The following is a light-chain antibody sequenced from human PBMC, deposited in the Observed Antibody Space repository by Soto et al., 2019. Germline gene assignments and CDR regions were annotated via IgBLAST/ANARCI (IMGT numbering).Light chain of an antibody. J-gene: IGLJ2*01. Sequence: QSALTQPASVSGSPGQSITISCTGTSSDVGNYNLVSWYQQNTGKAPKLMIYEGNKRPSGVSNRFSGSKSGNTASLTISGLQAEDEADYYCCSYAGSSTIFGGGTKVTVL. CDR1: SSDVGNYNL. CDR2: EGN. CDR3: CSYAGSSTI. V-gene: IGLV2-23*01.